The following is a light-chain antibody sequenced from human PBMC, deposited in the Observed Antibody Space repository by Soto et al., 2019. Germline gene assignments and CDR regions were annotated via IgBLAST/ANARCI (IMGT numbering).Light chain of an antibody. J-gene: IGLJ2*01. Sequence: SYELTQPPSVSVSPGQTARITCSGDALPKQYAYWYQQKPGQDPVLVIYKDSERPSGIPERFSGSSSGTTVTLTIIGVQAEDEADYYCQSAHSSGTYVVFGGGTKLTVL. CDR1: ALPKQY. CDR2: KDS. CDR3: QSAHSSGTYVV. V-gene: IGLV3-25*03.